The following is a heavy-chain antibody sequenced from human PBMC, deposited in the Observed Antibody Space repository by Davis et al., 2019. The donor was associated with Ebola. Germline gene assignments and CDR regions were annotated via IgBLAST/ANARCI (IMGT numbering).Heavy chain of an antibody. CDR3: ARVRWTSGYYFDY. Sequence: GESLKISCAASGFIFSSYWMHWVRQVPGKGLVWVSRISTDGSDTNYADSVKGRFTISRDNSKNTLYLQMNSLRAEDTAVYYCARVRWTSGYYFDYWGQGTLVTVSS. CDR2: ISTDGSDT. V-gene: IGHV3-74*01. D-gene: IGHD3-22*01. CDR1: GFIFSSYW. J-gene: IGHJ4*02.